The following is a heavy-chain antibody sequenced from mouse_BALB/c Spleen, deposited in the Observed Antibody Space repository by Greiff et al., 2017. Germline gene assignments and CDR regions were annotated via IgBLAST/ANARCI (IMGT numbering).Heavy chain of an antibody. CDR1: GYSITSGYS. V-gene: IGHV3-1*02. CDR2: IHYSGST. J-gene: IGHJ1*01. CDR3: ARSGDYGSSFWYFDV. D-gene: IGHD1-1*01. Sequence: EVKLVESGPDLVKPSQSLSLTCTVTGYSITSGYSWHWIRQFPGNKLEWMGYIHYSGSTNYNPSLKSRISITRDTSKNQFFLQLNSVTTEDTATYYCARSGDYGSSFWYFDVWGAGTTVTVSS.